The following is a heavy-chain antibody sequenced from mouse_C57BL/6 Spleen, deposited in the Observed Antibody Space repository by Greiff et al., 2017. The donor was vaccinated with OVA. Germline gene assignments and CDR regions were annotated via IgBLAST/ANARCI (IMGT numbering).Heavy chain of an antibody. Sequence: VHVKQSGPELVKPGDSVKISCKASGYSFTGYFMNWVMQSHGKSLEWIGRINPYNGDTFYNQKFKGKATLTVDKSSSTAHMELRSLTSEDSAVYYCAREITTVVAGDYWGQGTTLTVSS. J-gene: IGHJ2*01. D-gene: IGHD1-1*01. CDR1: GYSFTGYF. V-gene: IGHV1-20*01. CDR2: INPYNGDT. CDR3: AREITTVVAGDY.